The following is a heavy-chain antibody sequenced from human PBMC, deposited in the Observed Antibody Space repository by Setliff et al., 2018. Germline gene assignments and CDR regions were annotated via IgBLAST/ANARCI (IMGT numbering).Heavy chain of an antibody. J-gene: IGHJ6*02. Sequence: SETLSLTCTVSGFYISGGYCWGWIRQSPGKGLEWIASIFHLGNAYYNPSLKSRVTMSVDTSKNQFSLRLTSVTAADTAVYYCVRQGADTGSNYDKYFRHWGQGTTVTVSS. D-gene: IGHD1-26*01. CDR1: GFYISGGYC. CDR3: VRQGADTGSNYDKYFRH. V-gene: IGHV4-38-2*02. CDR2: IFHLGNA.